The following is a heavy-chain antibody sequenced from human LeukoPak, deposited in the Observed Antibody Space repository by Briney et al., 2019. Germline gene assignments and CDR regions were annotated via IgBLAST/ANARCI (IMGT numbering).Heavy chain of an antibody. CDR1: GGSISSYY. V-gene: IGHV4-59*08. CDR2: IYHSGST. Sequence: SETLSLTCTVSGGSISSYYWSWIRQPPGKGLEWIGYIYHSGSTNYNPSLKSRVTISVDTSKNQFSLKLSSVTAADTAVYYCARHSSSWYSNWFDPWGQGTLVTVSS. CDR3: ARHSSSWYSNWFDP. D-gene: IGHD6-13*01. J-gene: IGHJ5*02.